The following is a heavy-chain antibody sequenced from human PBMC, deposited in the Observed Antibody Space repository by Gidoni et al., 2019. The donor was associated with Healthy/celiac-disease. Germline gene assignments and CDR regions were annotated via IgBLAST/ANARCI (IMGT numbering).Heavy chain of an antibody. CDR2: IFSNDEK. CDR1: GFSLSNARMG. Sequence: QVTLKESGPVLVKPTETLTLTCTVSGFSLSNARMGVSWIRQPPGKALEWLAHIFSNDEKSYSTSLKSRLTISKDTSKSQVVLTMTNMDPVDTATYYCARINPYYDILTGYYPVGWFDPWGLGTLVTVSS. V-gene: IGHV2-26*01. J-gene: IGHJ5*02. D-gene: IGHD3-9*01. CDR3: ARINPYYDILTGYYPVGWFDP.